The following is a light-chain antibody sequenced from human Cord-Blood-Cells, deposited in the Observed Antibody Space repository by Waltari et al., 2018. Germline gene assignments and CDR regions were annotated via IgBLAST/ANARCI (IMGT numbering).Light chain of an antibody. CDR2: DVS. J-gene: IGLJ2*01. CDR3: SSYTSSSTLVV. V-gene: IGLV2-14*01. CDR1: SSDVGGYNH. Sequence: QSALTQPASVSGSPGQSITISCTGTSSDVGGYNHVSWYQQHPGKAPKLMIYDVSNRPSGVSNRVSGSKSGNTASLTISGLQAEDEADYYCSSYTSSSTLVVFGGGTKLTVL.